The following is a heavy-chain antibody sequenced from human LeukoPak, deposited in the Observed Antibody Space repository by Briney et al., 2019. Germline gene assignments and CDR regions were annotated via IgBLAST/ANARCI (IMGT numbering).Heavy chain of an antibody. CDR3: ARGRIAESVFDF. V-gene: IGHV3-33*03. CDR2: IWHDGSDE. Sequence: GGSLRLSCAASGFTFNNYGMHWVRQAPGKGLEWVAVIWHDGSDEYYADSVQGRFTISRDNSKNTLYLQMNSLRAEDTAVYYCARGRIAESVFDFWGQGTLVTVSS. J-gene: IGHJ4*02. CDR1: GFTFNNYG. D-gene: IGHD6-13*01.